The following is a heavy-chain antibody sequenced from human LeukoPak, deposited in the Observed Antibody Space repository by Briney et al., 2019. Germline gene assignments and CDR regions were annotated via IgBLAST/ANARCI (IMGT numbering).Heavy chain of an antibody. Sequence: TSETLSLTCAVYGGSFSGYYWSWIRQPPGKGLEWIGYIYYSGSTYYNPSLKSRVTISVDTSKNQFSLKLSSVTAADTAVYYCARGSSSFTPPDYWGQGTLVTVSS. V-gene: IGHV4-34*09. D-gene: IGHD6-6*01. CDR1: GGSFSGYY. J-gene: IGHJ4*02. CDR2: IYYSGST. CDR3: ARGSSSFTPPDY.